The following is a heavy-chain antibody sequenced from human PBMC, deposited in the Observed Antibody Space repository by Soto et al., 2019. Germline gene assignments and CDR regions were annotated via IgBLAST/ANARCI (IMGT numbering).Heavy chain of an antibody. CDR3: AKPPYSSSWPLYHDAFDI. CDR2: ISGSGGST. CDR1: GFTFSSYA. J-gene: IGHJ3*02. Sequence: PVGSLRLSCAASGFTFSSYAMSWVRQAPGKGLEWVSAISGSGGSTYYAGSVKGRFTISRDNSKNTLYLQMNSLRAEDTAVYYCAKPPYSSSWPLYHDAFDIWGQGTMVTVSS. V-gene: IGHV3-23*01. D-gene: IGHD6-13*01.